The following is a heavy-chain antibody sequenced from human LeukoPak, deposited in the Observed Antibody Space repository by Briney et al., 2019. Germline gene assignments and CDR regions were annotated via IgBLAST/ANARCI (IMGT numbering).Heavy chain of an antibody. CDR1: GYSFTNYW. CDR3: ATRVRSGSYFPYYYGVDV. D-gene: IGHD3-10*01. V-gene: IGHV5-51*01. Sequence: GESLKISCKGSGYSFTNYWIGWVRQMPGKGLEWMGIIYPADSDTRYSPSFQGQVTISADRSTSAAYLQWSSLKASDTAMYYCATRVRSGSYFPYYYGVDVWGQGTTVTVSS. CDR2: IYPADSDT. J-gene: IGHJ6*02.